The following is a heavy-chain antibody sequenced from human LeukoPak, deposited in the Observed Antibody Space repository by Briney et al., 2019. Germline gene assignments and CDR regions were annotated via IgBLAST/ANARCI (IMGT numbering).Heavy chain of an antibody. CDR2: ISYDGSNK. V-gene: IGHV3-30-3*01. CDR3: ARTWGAADS. Sequence: GGSLRLSCAASGFTFSSYAMHWVRQAPGKGLEWVAVISYDGSNKYYADSVKGRFTISRDNSKNTLYLQMNSLRVDDTAVYYCARTWGAADSWGQGALVTVSS. J-gene: IGHJ4*02. D-gene: IGHD3-16*01. CDR1: GFTFSSYA.